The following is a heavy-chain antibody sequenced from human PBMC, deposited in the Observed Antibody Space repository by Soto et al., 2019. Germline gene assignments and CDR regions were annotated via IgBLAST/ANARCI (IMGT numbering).Heavy chain of an antibody. V-gene: IGHV4-30-2*01. Sequence: QLQLLESGSGLVKPSQTLSLTCAVSGGAISSGGYSWSWIRQPPGKGLEYIGYIYHSVSTYNNPSLKSRVTISVDRSKNQFSLRLSAVTAADTAVYYCARVPAYWGQGTLVTVSS. CDR1: GGAISSGGYS. CDR2: IYHSVST. J-gene: IGHJ4*02. CDR3: ARVPAY.